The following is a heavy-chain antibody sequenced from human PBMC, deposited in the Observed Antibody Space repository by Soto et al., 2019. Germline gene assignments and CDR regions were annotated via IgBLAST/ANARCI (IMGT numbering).Heavy chain of an antibody. CDR2: IYYSGST. J-gene: IGHJ6*02. CDR3: ARDKPYGSGSRLYYYYGMDV. Sequence: PSETLSLTCTVSGGSIISSSYYWVLIRQPPGKGLEWIGSIYYSGSTYYKSSLKSRVTISVDTSKNQFSLKLSSVTAADTAVYYCARDKPYGSGSRLYYYYGMDVWGQGTTFTVSS. D-gene: IGHD3-10*01. CDR1: GGSIISSSYY. V-gene: IGHV4-39*07.